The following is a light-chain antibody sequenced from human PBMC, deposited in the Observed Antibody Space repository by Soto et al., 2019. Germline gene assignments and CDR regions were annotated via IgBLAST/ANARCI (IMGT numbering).Light chain of an antibody. CDR1: SSDVGGYNS. Sequence: QSALTQPRSVSGSPRQSVTISCTGTSSDVGGYNSVSWYQQYPGKAPQLMIYDVTKRPSGVPDRFSGSKSGNTASLTISGLQAEDEADYYCCSYAGSFTMVFGGGIKLTVL. V-gene: IGLV2-11*01. CDR2: DVT. CDR3: CSYAGSFTMV. J-gene: IGLJ2*01.